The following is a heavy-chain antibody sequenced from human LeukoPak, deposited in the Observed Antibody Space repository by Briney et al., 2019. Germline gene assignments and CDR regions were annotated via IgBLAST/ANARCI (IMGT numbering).Heavy chain of an antibody. CDR3: ARGLGSSAVVTPGTNFDY. Sequence: ASETLSLTCTVSGGSISSYYWSWIRQHPGKGLEWIGYIYYSGSTYYNPSLKSRVTISVDTSKNQFSLKLSSVTAADTAVYYCARGLGSSAVVTPGTNFDYWGQGTLVTVSS. J-gene: IGHJ4*02. CDR2: IYYSGST. CDR1: GGSISSYY. D-gene: IGHD4-23*01. V-gene: IGHV4-59*12.